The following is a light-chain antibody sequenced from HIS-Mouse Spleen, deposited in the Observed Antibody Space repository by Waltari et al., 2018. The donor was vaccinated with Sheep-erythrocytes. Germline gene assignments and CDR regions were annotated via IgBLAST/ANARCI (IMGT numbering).Light chain of an antibody. CDR2: GNS. Sequence: QSVLTQPPSVSGAPGQRVPISCTGSRSNIGPGYDVHLYQQLPGTAPNLLIYGNSNRPSGVPDRFSGSKSGTSASLAITGLQAEDEADYYCQSYDSSLSGWVFGGGTKLTVL. J-gene: IGLJ3*02. CDR1: RSNIGPGYD. V-gene: IGLV1-40*01. CDR3: QSYDSSLSGWV.